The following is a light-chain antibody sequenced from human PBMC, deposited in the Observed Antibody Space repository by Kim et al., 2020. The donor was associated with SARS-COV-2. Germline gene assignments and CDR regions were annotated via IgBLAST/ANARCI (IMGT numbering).Light chain of an antibody. J-gene: IGLJ1*01. Sequence: QSALTQPPSASGSPGQSVTISCTGTSSDVGSYNYVSWYQQHLGKAPKLMIYEVNKRPSGVPDRFSGSKSGNTASLTVSGLQAEDEADYYCCSYAGSNNYIFGTGTKVTVL. CDR2: EVN. CDR3: CSYAGSNNYI. CDR1: SSDVGSYNY. V-gene: IGLV2-8*01.